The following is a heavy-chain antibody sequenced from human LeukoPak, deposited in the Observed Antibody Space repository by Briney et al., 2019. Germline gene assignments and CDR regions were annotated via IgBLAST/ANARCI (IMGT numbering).Heavy chain of an antibody. Sequence: SETLSHTCTVSGGSISRSSYYWGWIRQPPGEGLQWLGSIYYSGSPYDNPSLKSRVTISVDTSKNQFSLKLSSVTAADTAVYYCARLLHDSRGYYYFDYWGPGTLVTVSS. D-gene: IGHD3-22*01. V-gene: IGHV4-39*01. CDR3: ARLLHDSRGYYYFDY. J-gene: IGHJ4*02. CDR1: GGSISRSSYY. CDR2: IYYSGSP.